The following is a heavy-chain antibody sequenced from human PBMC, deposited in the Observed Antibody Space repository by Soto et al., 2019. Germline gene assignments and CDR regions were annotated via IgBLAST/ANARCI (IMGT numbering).Heavy chain of an antibody. CDR2: IKQDGSEK. V-gene: IGHV3-7*03. J-gene: IGHJ6*02. CDR1: GFTFSSYW. CDR3: ARDSPYYYDSSGYYRPGGMDV. D-gene: IGHD3-22*01. Sequence: GGSLRLSCAASGFTFSSYWTSWVRQAPGKGLEWVANIKQDGSEKYYVDSVKGRFTISRDNAKNSLYLQMNSLRAEDTAVYYCARDSPYYYDSSGYYRPGGMDVWGQGTTVTVSS.